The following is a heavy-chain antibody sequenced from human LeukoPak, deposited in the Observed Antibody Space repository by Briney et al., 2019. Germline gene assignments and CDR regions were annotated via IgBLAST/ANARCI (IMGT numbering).Heavy chain of an antibody. V-gene: IGHV3-23*01. D-gene: IGHD5-18*01. CDR2: ISGSGGNT. CDR1: GFTFSSYA. CDR3: AKERYTYGYGFDY. J-gene: IGHJ4*02. Sequence: GGSLRLSCAASGFTFSSYAMSWVRQAPGKGLEWVSVISGSGGNTYHADSVRGRFTISRDNSENTLYLQMNSLRAEDTAVYYCAKERYTYGYGFDYWGQGTLVTVSS.